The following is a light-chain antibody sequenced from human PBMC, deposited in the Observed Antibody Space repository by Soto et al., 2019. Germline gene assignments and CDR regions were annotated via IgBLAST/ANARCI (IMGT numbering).Light chain of an antibody. J-gene: IGKJ5*01. CDR1: QGISSA. CDR2: DAS. CDR3: QQLKTYPFT. Sequence: AIQLTQSPSSLSASVGVRVSITCRASQGISSALAWYQHKPGKAPKILIYDASSLQSGVPSRFSGSESGTECTLTISSLQPEDVATYYCQQLKTYPFTFGQVTRLEIK. V-gene: IGKV1-13*02.